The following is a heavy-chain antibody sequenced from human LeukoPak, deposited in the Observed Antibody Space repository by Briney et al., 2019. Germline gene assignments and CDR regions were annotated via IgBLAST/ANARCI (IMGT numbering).Heavy chain of an antibody. CDR2: IKKDGSDK. V-gene: IGHV3-7*04. CDR1: VFTFSIYC. J-gene: IGHJ4*02. D-gene: IGHD1-1*01. Sequence: QSGGSLRLSCAASVFTFSIYCMSCIREAPGKGRGWVAKIKKDGSDKYYVDSMKGRFTISRDNDKNSLYLQMNSLIAEDTAVYYCAREGAGTFDYWGQGTLVTVSS. CDR3: AREGAGTFDY.